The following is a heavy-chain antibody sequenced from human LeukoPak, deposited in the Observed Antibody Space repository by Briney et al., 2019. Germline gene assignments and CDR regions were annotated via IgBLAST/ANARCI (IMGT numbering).Heavy chain of an antibody. CDR2: IYYSGST. Sequence: SETLSLTCTVSGGSIGGSGYYWGWVRQPPGKGLEWIGSIYYSGSTYYSPSPKSRVTISVDTSKNQFSLKLTSVTAADTAVYFCARDRGRNTFSGSHDYWGQGTLVTVSS. D-gene: IGHD6-25*01. V-gene: IGHV4-39*07. CDR3: ARDRGRNTFSGSHDY. J-gene: IGHJ4*02. CDR1: GGSIGGSGYY.